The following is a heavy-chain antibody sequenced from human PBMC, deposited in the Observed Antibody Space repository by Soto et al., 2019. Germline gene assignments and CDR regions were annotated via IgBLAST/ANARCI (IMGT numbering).Heavy chain of an antibody. CDR1: GGTFSSYA. Sequence: QVQLVQSGAEVKKPGSSVKVSCKASGGTFSSYAISWVRQAPGQGLEWMGGIIPIFGTANYAQKFQGRVTNTADESTSTAYMELSSLRSEDTAVYYCARRVYSSSSIYYYGMDVWGQGTTVTVSS. J-gene: IGHJ6*02. CDR2: IIPIFGTA. D-gene: IGHD6-6*01. V-gene: IGHV1-69*01. CDR3: ARRVYSSSSIYYYGMDV.